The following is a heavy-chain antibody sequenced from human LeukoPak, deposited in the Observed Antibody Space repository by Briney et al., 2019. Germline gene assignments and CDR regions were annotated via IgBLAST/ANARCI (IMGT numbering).Heavy chain of an antibody. V-gene: IGHV3-9*01. CDR2: ISWNSGNI. Sequence: GGSLRLSCAASGFTFDDYAMHWVRQAPGKGPEWVSGISWNSGNIGYADSVKGRFTISRDNAKNSLYLQMNSPRAEDTAVYYCARGPSGYHNTGGQGTLVTVSS. CDR3: ARGPSGYHNT. D-gene: IGHD5-12*01. J-gene: IGHJ4*02. CDR1: GFTFDDYA.